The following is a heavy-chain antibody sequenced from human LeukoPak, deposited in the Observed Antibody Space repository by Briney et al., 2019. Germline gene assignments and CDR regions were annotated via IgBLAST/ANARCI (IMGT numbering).Heavy chain of an antibody. CDR2: IYHSGST. D-gene: IGHD6-13*01. Sequence: SETLSLTCAVSGGSISSGGYSWSWIRQPPGKGLEWIGYIYHSGSTYYNPSLKSRVTISVDRSKNQFSLKLSSVTAADTAVYYCARVVSESLIAGTVDYWGQGTLVTVSS. J-gene: IGHJ4*02. CDR3: ARVVSESLIAGTVDY. V-gene: IGHV4-30-2*01. CDR1: GGSISSGGYS.